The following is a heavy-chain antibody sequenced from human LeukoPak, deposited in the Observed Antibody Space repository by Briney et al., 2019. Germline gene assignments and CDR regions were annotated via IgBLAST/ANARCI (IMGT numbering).Heavy chain of an antibody. J-gene: IGHJ4*02. CDR1: GGSFSGYY. V-gene: IGHV4-34*01. CDR3: ASDLVAHDY. D-gene: IGHD2-15*01. CDR2: INHSGST. Sequence: SETLSLTCAVYGGSFSGYYWSWIRQPPGKGLEWIGEINHSGSTNYNPSLKSRVTISVDTSKNQFSLKLNSVTAADTAVYYCASDLVAHDYWGQGTLVTVSS.